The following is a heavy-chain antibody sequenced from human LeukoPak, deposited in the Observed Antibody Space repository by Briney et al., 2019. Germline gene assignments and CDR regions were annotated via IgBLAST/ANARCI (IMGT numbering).Heavy chain of an antibody. D-gene: IGHD2-2*01. CDR1: GFTFSSYA. V-gene: IGHV3-23*01. J-gene: IGHJ3*02. Sequence: GGSLRLSCAASGFTFSSYAMSWVRQAPGKGLEWVSAISGSGGSTYYADSVKGRFTISRDNSKNTLYLQMNSLRAEDTAVYYCAKDSRYCSSTSCYRDAFDIWGQGTMVTVSS. CDR3: AKDSRYCSSTSCYRDAFDI. CDR2: ISGSGGST.